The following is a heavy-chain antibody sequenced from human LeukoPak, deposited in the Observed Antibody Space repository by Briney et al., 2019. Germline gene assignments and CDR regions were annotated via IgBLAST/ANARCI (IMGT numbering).Heavy chain of an antibody. CDR1: GGPISNYC. CDR2: ICNSGST. Sequence: SDTLSLTCTVSGGPISNYCWSCIRQPAGKGLEWIGRICNSGSTNYNPSLKSRVTMSVDTSKNQFSLRLTSVTAADTAVYYCAEGGQWLRVWGQGTLVTVSS. V-gene: IGHV4-4*07. J-gene: IGHJ4*02. CDR3: AEGGQWLRV. D-gene: IGHD5-12*01.